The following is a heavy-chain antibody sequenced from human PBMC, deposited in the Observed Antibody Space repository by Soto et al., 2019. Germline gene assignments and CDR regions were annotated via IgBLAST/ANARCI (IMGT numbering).Heavy chain of an antibody. V-gene: IGHV1-69*13. J-gene: IGHJ4*02. D-gene: IGHD3-10*01. CDR2: IIPIFGTA. CDR1: GGTFSSYA. Sequence: SVKVSCKASGGTFSSYAISWVRQAPGQGLEWMGGIIPIFGTANYAQKFQGRVTITADESTSTAYMELSSLRSEDTAVYYCAGQGAIYYGSGSYLKGALDYWGQGTLVTV. CDR3: AGQGAIYYGSGSYLKGALDY.